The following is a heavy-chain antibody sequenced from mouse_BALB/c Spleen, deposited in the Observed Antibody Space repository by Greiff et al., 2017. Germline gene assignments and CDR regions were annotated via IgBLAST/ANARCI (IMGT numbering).Heavy chain of an antibody. J-gene: IGHJ2*01. D-gene: IGHD1-1*01. CDR2: ISYSGST. V-gene: IGHV3-2*02. CDR1: GYSITSDYA. CDR3: ARNYYGSLFDY. Sequence: EVQRVESGPGLVKPSQSLSLTCTVTGYSITSDYAWNWIRQFPGNKLEWMGYISYSGSTSYNPSLKSRISITRDTSKNQFFLQLNSVTTEDTATYYCARNYYGSLFDYWGQGTTLTVSS.